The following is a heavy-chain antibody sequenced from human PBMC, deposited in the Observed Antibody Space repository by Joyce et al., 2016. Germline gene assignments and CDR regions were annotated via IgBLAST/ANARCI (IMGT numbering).Heavy chain of an antibody. V-gene: IGHV3-23*01. CDR2: ISGSGGST. J-gene: IGHJ4*02. Sequence: EVQLLESGGGLVQPGGSLRLSCAASGFTFSSYAMRWVRQAPGKGVEGVSAISGSGGSTYYADSVKGRFTISRDNSKNTLYLQMNSLRAEDTAVYYCAKDTITMIVVVILDYWGQGTLVTVSS. CDR1: GFTFSSYA. CDR3: AKDTITMIVVVILDY. D-gene: IGHD3-22*01.